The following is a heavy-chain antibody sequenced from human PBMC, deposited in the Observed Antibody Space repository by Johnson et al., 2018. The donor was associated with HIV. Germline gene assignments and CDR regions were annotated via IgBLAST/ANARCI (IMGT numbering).Heavy chain of an antibody. Sequence: EQLVESGGGLIQPGGSLRLSCAASGFTVSSNYMSWVRQAPGKGLEWVSVIYSGGSTYYADSVKGRFTISRDNSKNTLYLQMNSLRAEDTAVYYCAKDRDSSSPNDAFDIWGQGTMVTVSS. J-gene: IGHJ3*02. CDR2: IYSGGST. CDR1: GFTVSSNY. V-gene: IGHV3-53*01. D-gene: IGHD6-6*01. CDR3: AKDRDSSSPNDAFDI.